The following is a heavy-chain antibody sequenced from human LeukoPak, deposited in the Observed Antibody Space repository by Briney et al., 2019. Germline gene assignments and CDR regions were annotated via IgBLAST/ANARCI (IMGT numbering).Heavy chain of an antibody. CDR2: IYRSGAT. V-gene: IGHV4-30-2*01. CDR3: ARGLGVRGVILTYFDS. Sequence: PSQTLPLTCAFSAASFSSGDFSWSWIRQPPGKGLEWIGYIYRSGATYYNPSLKSRVTMSVDRSKNQFSLKLSSVTAADTAVYYCARGLGVRGVILTYFDSWGQGTLVTVSS. D-gene: IGHD3-10*01. CDR1: AASFSSGDFS. J-gene: IGHJ4*02.